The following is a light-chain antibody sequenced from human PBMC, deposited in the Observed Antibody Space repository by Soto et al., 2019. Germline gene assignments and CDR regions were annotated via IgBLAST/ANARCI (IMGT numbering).Light chain of an antibody. CDR1: QNVNNNY. CDR3: QQSGSAPLT. CDR2: GAY. Sequence: EIVLPKSPGTLSLSTGERVTLSCRASQNVNNNYLAWYQQKPAQAPRLLIYGAYRRATDSPDRFSGSGSVSDFTLTISRLEPEDSAVYSCQQSGSAPLTFGGGTKVYIK. V-gene: IGKV3-20*01. J-gene: IGKJ4*01.